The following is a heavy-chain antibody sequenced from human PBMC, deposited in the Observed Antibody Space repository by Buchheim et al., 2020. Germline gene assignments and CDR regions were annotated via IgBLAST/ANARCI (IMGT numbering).Heavy chain of an antibody. V-gene: IGHV3-7*01. J-gene: IGHJ4*02. Sequence: EVQLVESGGGLVQPGGSLRLSCAASGFTFSSYWMSWVRQAPGKGLEWVANIKQDGSEKYYVDSVKGRFTISRDNAKNSLYLQMNSLRAEDTAVYYCARDGTFYDFWIRSQYYFDYWGQGTL. D-gene: IGHD3-3*01. CDR1: GFTFSSYW. CDR3: ARDGTFYDFWIRSQYYFDY. CDR2: IKQDGSEK.